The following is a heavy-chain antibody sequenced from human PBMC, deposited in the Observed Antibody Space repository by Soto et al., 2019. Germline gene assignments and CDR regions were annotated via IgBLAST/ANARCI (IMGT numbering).Heavy chain of an antibody. CDR2: IWYDGSNK. Sequence: QVQLVESGGGVVQPGRSLRLSCAASGFSFSSYGMHWVRQAPGKGLEWGAVIWYDGSNKYYADSVKGRFTISRDNSKNTLYLQMNSLGGEDTAVYYCAREIAVAGNDAFDIWGQGTMVSVSS. D-gene: IGHD6-19*01. V-gene: IGHV3-33*01. J-gene: IGHJ3*02. CDR1: GFSFSSYG. CDR3: AREIAVAGNDAFDI.